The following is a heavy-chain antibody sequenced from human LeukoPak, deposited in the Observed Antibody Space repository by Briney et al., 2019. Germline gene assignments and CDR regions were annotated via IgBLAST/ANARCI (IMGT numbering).Heavy chain of an antibody. CDR2: TYYSGSA. V-gene: IGHV4-39*01. J-gene: IGHJ4*02. CDR1: GGSISSSSYY. CDR3: ARLSGSYYSDFDY. D-gene: IGHD1-26*01. Sequence: SETLSLTCTVCGGSISSSSYYWGWIRQPPGKGLEWIGSTYYSGSAYYNPSLKSRVTISVDTSKNQFSLKLSSVTAADTAVYYCARLSGSYYSDFDYWGQGTLVTVSS.